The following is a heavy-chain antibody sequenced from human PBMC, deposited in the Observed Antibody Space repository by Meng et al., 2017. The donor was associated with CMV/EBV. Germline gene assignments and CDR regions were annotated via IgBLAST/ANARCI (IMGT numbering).Heavy chain of an antibody. J-gene: IGHJ4*02. D-gene: IGHD6-19*01. CDR2: IYHSGST. Sequence: SETLSLTCTVSGYSISSGYYWGWIRQPPGKGLEWIGSIYHSGSTYYNPSLKSRVTIPVDTSKNQFSLKLSSVTAADTAVYYCARGSDGYSSGWYRYWGQGTLVTVSS. V-gene: IGHV4-38-2*02. CDR3: ARGSDGYSSGWYRY. CDR1: GYSISSGYY.